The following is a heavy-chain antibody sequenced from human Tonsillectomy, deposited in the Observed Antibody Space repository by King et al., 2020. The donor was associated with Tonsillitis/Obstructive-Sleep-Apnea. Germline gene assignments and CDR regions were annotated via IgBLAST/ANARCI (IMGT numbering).Heavy chain of an antibody. V-gene: IGHV1-46*01. Sequence: QLVQSGAEVRKPGASVKISCKASGYTFTNYYMNWVRQAPGQGLEWMGIIKASGGSTSYAQKFQGRVTMTRDTSTSSVYMELSSLRSEDTAVYYCARTYDYSPYYYYYGMDGWGQGTTVTVSS. J-gene: IGHJ6*02. D-gene: IGHD4-11*01. CDR2: IKASGGST. CDR3: ARTYDYSPYYYYYGMDG. CDR1: GYTFTNYY.